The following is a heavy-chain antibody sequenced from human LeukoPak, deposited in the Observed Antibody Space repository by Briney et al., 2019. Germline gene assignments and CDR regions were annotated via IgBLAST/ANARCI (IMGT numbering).Heavy chain of an antibody. V-gene: IGHV3-48*04. J-gene: IGHJ6*03. CDR2: ISSSGATT. CDR3: ASYYDYWSGYKPDYMDV. CDR1: GFSFSLYT. Sequence: AGGSLRLSCAAYGFSFSLYTMNWVRQAPGKGLEWVSFISSSGATTEYAESVKGRFTISRDNTKKSLFLQMNSLSAEDTAVYYCASYYDYWSGYKPDYMDVWGKGTTVIVSS. D-gene: IGHD3-3*01.